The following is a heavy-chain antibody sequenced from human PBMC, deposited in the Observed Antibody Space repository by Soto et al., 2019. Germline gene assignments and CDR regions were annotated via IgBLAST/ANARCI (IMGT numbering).Heavy chain of an antibody. J-gene: IGHJ4*02. D-gene: IGHD3-3*01. CDR2: ISGSGGST. CDR1: GFTFSSYA. CDR3: AKTRQGLRFLEWLSEYYFDY. Sequence: SLRLSCAASGFTFSSYAISWVRQAAGKGLEWVSAISGSGGSTYYADSVKGRFTISRDNSKNTLYLQMNSLRAEDTAVYYCAKTRQGLRFLEWLSEYYFDYWGQGTLVTVSS. V-gene: IGHV3-23*01.